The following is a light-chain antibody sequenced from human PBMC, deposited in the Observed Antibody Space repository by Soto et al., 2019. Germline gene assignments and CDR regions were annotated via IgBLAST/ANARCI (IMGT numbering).Light chain of an antibody. CDR2: GAR. Sequence: EIVLTQSPATLSLSPGERATLSCRASQSVSGHLAWYQQKPGQAPRLLIYGARTRATGVPDRFSASGSGTDFSLTISRLEPEDFAVYYCQQYGTSPWTFGQGTKVDIK. CDR1: QSVSGH. V-gene: IGKV3-20*01. CDR3: QQYGTSPWT. J-gene: IGKJ1*01.